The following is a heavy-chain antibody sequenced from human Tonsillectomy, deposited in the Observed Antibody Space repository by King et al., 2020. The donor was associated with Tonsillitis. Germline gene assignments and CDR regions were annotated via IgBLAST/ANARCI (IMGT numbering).Heavy chain of an antibody. V-gene: IGHV4-39*01. CDR2: ISHSGST. D-gene: IGHD2-8*01. Sequence: QLQESGPGLVKPLETLSLTCTVSGDSISNTAYFWAWVRKPPGKGLEWIGSISHSGSTSYNPSLKSRVTISVDTSKNQFSLKVRSLSVSDTAVYYCATRPRCTTGACYQWYDYYVEVWGKGATVNVYS. CDR3: ATRPRCTTGACYQWYDYYVEV. J-gene: IGHJ6*03. CDR1: GDSISNTAYF.